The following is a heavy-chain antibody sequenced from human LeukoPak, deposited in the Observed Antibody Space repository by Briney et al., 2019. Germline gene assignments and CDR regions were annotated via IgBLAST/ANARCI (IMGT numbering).Heavy chain of an antibody. J-gene: IGHJ6*03. Sequence: GGSLRLSCAASGFTFSSYAMHWVRQAPGKGLEYVSAISSNGGSTYYANSVKGRFTISRDNSKNTLYLQMGSLRAEDMAVYYCARGSSPGYYMDVWGKGTTVTVSS. D-gene: IGHD2-2*01. V-gene: IGHV3-64*01. CDR2: ISSNGGST. CDR3: ARGSSPGYYMDV. CDR1: GFTFSSYA.